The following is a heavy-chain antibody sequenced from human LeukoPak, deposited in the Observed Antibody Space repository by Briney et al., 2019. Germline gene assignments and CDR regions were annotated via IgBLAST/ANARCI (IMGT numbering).Heavy chain of an antibody. J-gene: IGHJ4*02. Sequence: ASVKVSCKASGYTFTDYYMYWVRQAPGQGLEWMGWIDPNSSGTNYAQKFQGRVTMTRDTSISTAYMGLSSLRSDDTAVYFCARGKLDYWGQGTLVTVSS. CDR3: ARGKLDY. V-gene: IGHV1-2*02. CDR2: IDPNSSGT. CDR1: GYTFTDYY. D-gene: IGHD2-15*01.